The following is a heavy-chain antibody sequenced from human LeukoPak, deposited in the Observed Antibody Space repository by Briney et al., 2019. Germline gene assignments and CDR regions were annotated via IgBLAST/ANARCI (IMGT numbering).Heavy chain of an antibody. V-gene: IGHV4-34*01. J-gene: IGHJ4*02. D-gene: IGHD2-2*01. CDR2: INHSGST. CDR1: GGSFSGYY. CDR3: ARVYCSSTSCSGDY. Sequence: SETLSLTCAVYGGSFSGYYWSWIRQPPGKGLEWIGEINHSGSTNYNPSLKSRVTISVDTSKNQFSLKLSSVTAADTAVYYCARVYCSSTSCSGDYWGQGTLVTVSS.